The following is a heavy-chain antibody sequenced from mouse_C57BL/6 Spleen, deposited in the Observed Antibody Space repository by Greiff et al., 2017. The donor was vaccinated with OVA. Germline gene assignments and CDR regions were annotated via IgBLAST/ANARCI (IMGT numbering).Heavy chain of an antibody. J-gene: IGHJ2*01. CDR1: GYTFTSYG. V-gene: IGHV1-81*01. D-gene: IGHD1-1*02. Sequence: QVQLQQSGAELARPGASVKLSCKASGYTFTSYGISWVKQRTGQGLEWIGEIYPRSGNTYYNEKFKGKATLTADKSSSTAYMELRSLTSEDSAVYFCARYGISYYFDYWGQGTLSQSPQ. CDR2: IYPRSGNT. CDR3: ARYGISYYFDY.